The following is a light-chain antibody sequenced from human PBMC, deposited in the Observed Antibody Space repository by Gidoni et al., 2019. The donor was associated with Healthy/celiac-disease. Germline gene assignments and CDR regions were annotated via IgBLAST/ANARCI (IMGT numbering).Light chain of an antibody. CDR3: QQYGSPLFT. CDR2: GAS. Sequence: EIVLTQSPGTLSLSPGERATLSCRASQSVSSSYLSWYQQKPGQAPGLLIYGASSRATGIPDRFSGSGSGTDFTLTISRLEPEDFAVYYCQQYGSPLFTFGPGTKVDIK. J-gene: IGKJ3*01. V-gene: IGKV3-20*01. CDR1: QSVSSSY.